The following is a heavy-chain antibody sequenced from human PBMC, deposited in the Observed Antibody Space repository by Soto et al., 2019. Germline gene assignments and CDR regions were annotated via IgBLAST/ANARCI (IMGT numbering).Heavy chain of an antibody. CDR1: GFTFSSYW. CDR2: INSDGSST. D-gene: IGHD3-10*01. Sequence: GGSLRLSCAASGFTFSSYWMHWVRQAPGKGLVWVSRINSDGSSTNYADSVKGQSTISRDNAKNTLYLQMNSLRAEDTAVYYCGRGASGSYRLDYWGQGTLVTV. V-gene: IGHV3-74*01. CDR3: GRGASGSYRLDY. J-gene: IGHJ4*02.